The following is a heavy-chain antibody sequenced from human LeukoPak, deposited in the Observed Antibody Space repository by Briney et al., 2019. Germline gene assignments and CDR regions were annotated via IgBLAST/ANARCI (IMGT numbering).Heavy chain of an antibody. J-gene: IGHJ3*02. CDR3: ANYGGNFNAFDI. Sequence: SETLSPTCTVSGGSISSCGYYWSWIRQHPGKGLEWIGYIYYSGSTYYNPSLKSRVTISVDTSKNQFSLKLSSVTAADTAVYYCANYGGNFNAFDIWGQGTMVTVSS. CDR1: GGSISSCGYY. V-gene: IGHV4-31*03. CDR2: IYYSGST. D-gene: IGHD4-23*01.